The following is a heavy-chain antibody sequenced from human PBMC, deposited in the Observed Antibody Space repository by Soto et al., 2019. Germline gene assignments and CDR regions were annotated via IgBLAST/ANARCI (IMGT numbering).Heavy chain of an antibody. D-gene: IGHD3-10*01. Sequence: PGGSLRLSCVASGFTFSDYGLNWVRQAPGKGLEWVSTINYSGDSTYYADSVKGRFTVSRDNSKNTLYLQMNSLRVQDTAVYYCARDPSSGSAGYWGQGTLVTVSS. CDR1: GFTFSDYG. CDR3: ARDPSSGSAGY. CDR2: INYSGDST. V-gene: IGHV3-23*01. J-gene: IGHJ4*02.